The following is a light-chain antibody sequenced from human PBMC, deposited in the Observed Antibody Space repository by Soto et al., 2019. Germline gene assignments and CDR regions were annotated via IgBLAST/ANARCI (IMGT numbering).Light chain of an antibody. V-gene: IGKV1-33*01. Sequence: DIQMTQSPSSLSVSVGDRVPITCQASQDISNFLNWYQQKPGKAPKVLIYDASTLDTGVPSRFSGGGSGTDFTFSISSLQPEDIATYYCQQYDSLPITFGQGTRLEI. CDR2: DAS. J-gene: IGKJ5*01. CDR1: QDISNF. CDR3: QQYDSLPIT.